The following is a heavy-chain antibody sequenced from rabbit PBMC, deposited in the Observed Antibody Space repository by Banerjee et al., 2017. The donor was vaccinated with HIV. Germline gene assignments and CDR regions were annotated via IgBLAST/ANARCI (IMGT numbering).Heavy chain of an antibody. CDR1: GFSFSSSYW. D-gene: IGHD4-1*01. J-gene: IGHJ4*01. CDR3: ARDLAGVIGWNFNL. V-gene: IGHV1S40*01. CDR2: IDPASSGST. Sequence: QSLEESGGDLVKPGASLTLTCTASGFSFSSSYWICWVRQAPGKGLEWIACIDPASSGSTLYATWAKGRFTISKTSSTTVTLQMTSLTAADTATYFCARDLAGVIGWNFNLWGQGTLVTVS.